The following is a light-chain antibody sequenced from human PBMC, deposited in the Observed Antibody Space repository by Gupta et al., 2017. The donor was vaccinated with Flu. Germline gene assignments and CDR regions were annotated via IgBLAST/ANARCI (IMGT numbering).Light chain of an antibody. CDR3: HRIYITPLT. CDR1: QSISSY. CDR2: APP. J-gene: IGKJ4*01. Sequence: GARFTFTCRASQSISSYLTCCQRKPGKAPRLLIYAPPTLQVGVPSSFSGIGSGTDFILTTSPLQPEDFATYPCHRIYITPLTFGEGTKVEIK. V-gene: IGKV1-39*01.